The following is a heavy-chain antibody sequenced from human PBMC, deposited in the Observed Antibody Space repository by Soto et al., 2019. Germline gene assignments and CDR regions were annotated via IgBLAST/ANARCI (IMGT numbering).Heavy chain of an antibody. J-gene: IGHJ5*02. CDR1: GGSVSGYY. Sequence: SETLSHSCRVYGGSVSGYYWHLSRLPPGKGLEGIGEINHTGGTHYNPSIKSRVTMSVDTTKNQFHLRLSHVNAEDPDIYHCATTITVFASLIPPFDTWCQGSQGT. CDR3: ATTITVFASLIPPFDT. CDR2: INHTGGT. D-gene: IGHD3-3*01. V-gene: IGHV4-34*10.